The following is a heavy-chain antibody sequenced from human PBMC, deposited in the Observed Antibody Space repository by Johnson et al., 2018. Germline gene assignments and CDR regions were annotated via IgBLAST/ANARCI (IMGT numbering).Heavy chain of an antibody. D-gene: IGHD6-19*01. CDR2: INPSGST. Sequence: VQLQESGPGLVKPSETLSLTCTVSGGSISSYYWSWIRQPPGKGLEWIGRINPSGSTNYNPSLKGRVTISLDTSKNQFSLKLGSVTAADTAVYYCARGSYGSGWYEYFQHWGQGTLVTVSS. J-gene: IGHJ1*01. CDR3: ARGSYGSGWYEYFQH. CDR1: GGSISSYY. V-gene: IGHV4-4*08.